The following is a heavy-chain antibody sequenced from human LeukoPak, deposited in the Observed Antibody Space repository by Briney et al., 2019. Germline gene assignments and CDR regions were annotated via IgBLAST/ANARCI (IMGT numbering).Heavy chain of an antibody. CDR2: IYHSGST. V-gene: IGHV4-38-2*01. Sequence: PSETLSLTCAVSGYSISSGYYWGWIRQPPGKGLEWIGSIYHSGSTYYNPSLKSRVTISVDTSKNQFSLKLSSVTAADTAVYYCARIQQLVGTVDYWGQGTLVIVSS. J-gene: IGHJ4*02. CDR3: ARIQQLVGTVDY. CDR1: GYSISSGYY. D-gene: IGHD6-13*01.